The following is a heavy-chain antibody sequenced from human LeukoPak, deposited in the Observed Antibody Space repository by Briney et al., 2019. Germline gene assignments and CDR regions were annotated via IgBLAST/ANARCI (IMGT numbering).Heavy chain of an antibody. J-gene: IGHJ4*02. CDR1: GFTFSSYG. D-gene: IGHD3-3*01. CDR3: ARNFGVVTKSAPGDY. V-gene: IGHV3-30*03. CDR2: ISYDGSNK. Sequence: PGRSLRLSCAASGFTFSSYGMHWVRQAPGKGLEWVAVISYDGSNKYYADSVKGRFTISRDNSKNTLYLQMNSLRAEDTAVYYCARNFGVVTKSAPGDYWGQGTLVTVSS.